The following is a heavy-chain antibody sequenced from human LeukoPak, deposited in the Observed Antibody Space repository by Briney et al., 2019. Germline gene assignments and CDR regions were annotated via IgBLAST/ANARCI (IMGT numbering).Heavy chain of an antibody. J-gene: IGHJ3*02. CDR1: GGSISSGDYY. Sequence: SGTLSLTCTVSGGSISSGDYYWSWIRQPPGKGLGWIGYIYYSGSTYYNPSLKSRVTISVDTSKNQFSLKLSSVTAADTAVYYCARAVIGVRGVILSLYDAFDIWGQGTMVTVSS. V-gene: IGHV4-30-4*01. CDR3: ARAVIGVRGVILSLYDAFDI. D-gene: IGHD3-10*01. CDR2: IYYSGST.